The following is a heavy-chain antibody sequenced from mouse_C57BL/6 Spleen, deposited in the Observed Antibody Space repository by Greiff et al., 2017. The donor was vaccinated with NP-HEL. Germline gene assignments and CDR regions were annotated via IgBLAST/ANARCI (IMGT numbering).Heavy chain of an antibody. J-gene: IGHJ2*01. CDR3: ARERWLLLDY. CDR2: IDPSDSDT. Sequence: QVQLQQPGAELVRPGSSVKLSCKASGYTFTSYWMHWVKQRPIQGLEWIGNIDPSDSDTHYNQKFKDKATLTVDKSSSTAYMQLSSLTSEDSAVYYCARERWLLLDYWGQGTTLTVSS. CDR1: GYTFTSYW. D-gene: IGHD2-3*01. V-gene: IGHV1-52*01.